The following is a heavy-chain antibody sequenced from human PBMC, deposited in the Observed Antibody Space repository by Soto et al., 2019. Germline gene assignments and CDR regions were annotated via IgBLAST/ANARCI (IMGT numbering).Heavy chain of an antibody. CDR3: AKDLDPIVVVPAAIGWFDP. J-gene: IGHJ5*02. CDR1: GFTFSSYG. V-gene: IGHV3-30*18. D-gene: IGHD2-2*01. Sequence: GGSLRLSCAASGFTFSSYGMHWVRQAPGKGLEWVAVISYDGSNKYYADSVKGRFTISRDNSKNTLYLQMNSLRAEDTAVYYCAKDLDPIVVVPAAIGWFDPWGQGTLVTVSS. CDR2: ISYDGSNK.